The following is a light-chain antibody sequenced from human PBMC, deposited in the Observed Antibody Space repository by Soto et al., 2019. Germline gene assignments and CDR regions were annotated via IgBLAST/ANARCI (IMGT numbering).Light chain of an antibody. Sequence: QSALTQPASVSGSPGQSITISCTGTSNDIGNSNLVSWYQQHPGRAPKLIIYDVSNRPSGVSNRFSGSKSGSTASLTISGLQAEDEADYYCSAYTTSIALYVFGAGTKVTVL. V-gene: IGLV2-14*02. CDR3: SAYTTSIALYV. J-gene: IGLJ1*01. CDR1: SNDIGNSNL. CDR2: DVS.